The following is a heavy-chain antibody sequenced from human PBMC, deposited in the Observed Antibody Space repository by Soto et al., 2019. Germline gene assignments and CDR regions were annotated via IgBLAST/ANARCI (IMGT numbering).Heavy chain of an antibody. Sequence: GGSLRLSCAASGFTFSSYGMHWVRQAPGKGLEWVAVISYDGSNKYYADPVKGRFTISRDNSKNTLYLQMNSLRAEDTAVYYCAKDWDIVAHYFDYWGQGTLVTVSS. CDR2: ISYDGSNK. CDR3: AKDWDIVAHYFDY. CDR1: GFTFSSYG. V-gene: IGHV3-30*18. D-gene: IGHD5-12*01. J-gene: IGHJ4*02.